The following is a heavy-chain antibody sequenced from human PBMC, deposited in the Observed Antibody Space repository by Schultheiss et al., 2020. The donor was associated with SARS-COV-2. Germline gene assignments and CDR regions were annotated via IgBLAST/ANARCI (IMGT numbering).Heavy chain of an antibody. CDR1: GFTFSSYA. CDR2: ISGSGGNT. D-gene: IGHD1-26*01. J-gene: IGHJ4*02. Sequence: GGSLRLSCAASGFTFSSYAMSWVRQAPGKGLEWVSAISGSGGNTYYADSVKGRFTLSRDNSKNTLYLQMNSLRAEDTAVYYCAASRELLSFDYWGQGTLVTVSS. CDR3: AASRELLSFDY. V-gene: IGHV3-23*01.